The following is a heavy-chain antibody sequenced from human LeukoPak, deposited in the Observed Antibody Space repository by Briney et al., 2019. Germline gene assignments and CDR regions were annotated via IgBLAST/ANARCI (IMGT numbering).Heavy chain of an antibody. D-gene: IGHD6-6*01. CDR3: ARYPYSTSSWSDP. J-gene: IGHJ5*02. Sequence: QSGGSLRLSCAASGFPFSSYGMHWVRQAPGKGLEWVAIIWYDGSNQYYADSVKGRFTISRDNSKNTLYLQMDSLRAEDTAVYYCARYPYSTSSWSDPWGQGTLVTVSS. CDR1: GFPFSSYG. CDR2: IWYDGSNQ. V-gene: IGHV3-33*01.